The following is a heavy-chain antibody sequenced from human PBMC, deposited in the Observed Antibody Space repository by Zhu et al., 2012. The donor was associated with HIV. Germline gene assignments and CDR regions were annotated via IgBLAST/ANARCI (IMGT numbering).Heavy chain of an antibody. V-gene: IGHV4-4*02. J-gene: IGHJ3*02. D-gene: IGHD3-22*01. CDR2: IYHSGST. Sequence: QVQLQESGPGLVKPSGTLSLTCAVSGGSISSSNWWSWVRQPPGKGLEWIGEIYHSGSTNYNPSLKSRVTISVDKSKNQFSLKLSSVTAADTAVYYCARRTLYYYDSSGLPAPPGAFDIWGQGTMVTVSS. CDR3: ARRTLYYYDSSGLPAPPGAFDI. CDR1: GGSISSSNW.